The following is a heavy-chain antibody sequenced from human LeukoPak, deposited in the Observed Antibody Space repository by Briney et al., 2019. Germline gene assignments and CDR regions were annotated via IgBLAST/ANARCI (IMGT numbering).Heavy chain of an antibody. CDR2: IIPIFGTA. J-gene: IGHJ6*04. V-gene: IGHV1-69*06. CDR1: GGTFSSYA. Sequence: SVKVSCKASGGTFSSYAISWVRQAPGQGLEWMGGIIPIFGTANYAQKFQGRVTITADKSTSTAYMGLSSLRSEDTAVYYCARGVQLEPYYFYSGMDVWGKGTTVTVSS. CDR3: ARGVQLEPYYFYSGMDV. D-gene: IGHD1-1*01.